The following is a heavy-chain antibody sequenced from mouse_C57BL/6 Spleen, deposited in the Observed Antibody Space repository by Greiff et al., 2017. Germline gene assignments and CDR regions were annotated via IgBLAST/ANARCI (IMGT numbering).Heavy chain of an antibody. CDR2: IYPGDGDT. V-gene: IGHV1-82*01. CDR3: ARSSTRYYDMDY. Sequence: QVQLQQSGPELVKPGASVKISCKASGYAFSSSWMHWVKQRPGKGLEWIGRIYPGDGDTNYNGKFKGKATLTADKSSSTAYMQLSSLTSEDSAVYFCARSSTRYYDMDYWGPGTSVTVSS. D-gene: IGHD1-1*01. CDR1: GYAFSSSW. J-gene: IGHJ4*01.